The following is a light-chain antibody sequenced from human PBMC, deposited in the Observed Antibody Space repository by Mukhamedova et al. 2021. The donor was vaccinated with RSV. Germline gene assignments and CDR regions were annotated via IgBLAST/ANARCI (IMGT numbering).Light chain of an antibody. CDR1: SSDVGGYNY. J-gene: IGLJ1*01. V-gene: IGLV2-23*02. CDR3: CSYAGSAYV. CDR2: DVS. Sequence: SITISCTGTSSDVGGYNYVSWYQQHPGKAPKLMIYDVSKRPSGVSNRFSGSKSGNTASLTISGLQAEDEADYYCCSYAGSAYVF.